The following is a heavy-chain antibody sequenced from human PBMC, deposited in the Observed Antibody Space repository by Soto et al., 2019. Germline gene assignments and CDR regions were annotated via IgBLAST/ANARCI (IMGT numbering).Heavy chain of an antibody. Sequence: QVQLVESGGGVVQPGRSLRLSCAASGFTFSSYAMHWVRQAPGKGLEWVAVISYDGSNKYYADSVKGRFTISRDNSKNPIYLRMSSLRAEDTTVYYCARDKRDLRFWELSYYFDNGGQGTLFTVSS. D-gene: IGHD3-16*02. CDR1: GFTFSSYA. CDR3: ARDKRDLRFWELSYYFDN. J-gene: IGHJ4*02. CDR2: ISYDGSNK. V-gene: IGHV3-30-3*01.